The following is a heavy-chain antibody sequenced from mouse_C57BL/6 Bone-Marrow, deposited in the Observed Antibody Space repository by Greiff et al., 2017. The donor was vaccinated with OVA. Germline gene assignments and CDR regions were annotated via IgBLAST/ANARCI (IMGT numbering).Heavy chain of an antibody. J-gene: IGHJ2*01. D-gene: IGHD1-1*01. CDR2: ISSGGSYT. CDR3: ARRGSSYDY. V-gene: IGHV5-6*02. CDR1: GFTFSSYG. Sequence: DVTLVESGGDLVKPGGSLKLSCAASGFTFSSYGMSWVRQTPDKRLEWVATISSGGSYTYYPDSVKGRFTISRDHAKNTLYLQMSSLKSEDTAMYYCARRGSSYDYWGQGTTLTVSS.